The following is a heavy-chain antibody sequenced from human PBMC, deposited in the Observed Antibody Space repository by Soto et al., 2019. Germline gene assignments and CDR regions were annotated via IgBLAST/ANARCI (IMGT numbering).Heavy chain of an antibody. D-gene: IGHD1-20*01. J-gene: IGHJ4*02. V-gene: IGHV4-59*01. CDR2: VYHTGNT. CDR3: AREQYNWKL. CDR1: GVSITPYY. Sequence: ETLSLTCTVSGVSITPYYWTWIRHPPGKGLEWIGHVYHTGNTYYNPSLKSRVTISLDTSKNQVSLRLKSVTAADTAVYYCAREQYNWKLWGQGTLVTVSS.